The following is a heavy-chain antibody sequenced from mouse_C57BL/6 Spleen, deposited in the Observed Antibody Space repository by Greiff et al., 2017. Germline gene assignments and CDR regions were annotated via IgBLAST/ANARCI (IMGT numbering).Heavy chain of an antibody. CDR1: GYTFTSYW. CDR3: ARDYYAMDY. V-gene: IGHV1-55*01. Sequence: QVHVKQPGAELVKPGASVKMSCKASGYTFTSYWITWVKQRPGQGLEWIGDIYPGSGSTNYNEKFKSKATLTVDTSSSTAYMQLSSLTSEDSAVYYCARDYYAMDYWGQGTSVTVSS. J-gene: IGHJ4*01. CDR2: IYPGSGST.